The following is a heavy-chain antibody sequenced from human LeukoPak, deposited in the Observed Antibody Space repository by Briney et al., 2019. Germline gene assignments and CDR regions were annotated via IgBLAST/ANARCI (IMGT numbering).Heavy chain of an antibody. Sequence: SETLSLTCTVSGGSISSYYWSWIRQPPGKGLEWIGSIYYSGSTYYNPSLKSRVTISVATSKNQFSLKLRSVTAADTAVYYCARQGGGATTWPPFDYWGQGTLATVSS. J-gene: IGHJ4*02. CDR1: GGSISSYY. CDR3: ARQGGGATTWPPFDY. CDR2: IYYSGST. D-gene: IGHD1-26*01. V-gene: IGHV4-59*05.